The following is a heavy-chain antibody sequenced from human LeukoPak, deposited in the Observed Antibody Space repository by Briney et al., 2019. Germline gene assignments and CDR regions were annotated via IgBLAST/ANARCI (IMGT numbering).Heavy chain of an antibody. D-gene: IGHD6-19*01. CDR3: ARGIAVAGPYYFDY. CDR2: INPNSGGT. V-gene: IGHV1-2*02. J-gene: IGHJ4*02. Sequence: ASVKVSCKASGYTFIGYYMHWVRQAPGQGLEWMGWINPNSGGTNFAQKFQGRVTMTRDTSISTAYMELSSLTSDDTAVYYCARGIAVAGPYYFDYWGQGTLVTVSS. CDR1: GYTFIGYY.